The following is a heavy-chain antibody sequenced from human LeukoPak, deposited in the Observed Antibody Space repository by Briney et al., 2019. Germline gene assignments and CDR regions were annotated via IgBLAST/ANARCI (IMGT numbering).Heavy chain of an antibody. D-gene: IGHD1-26*01. CDR3: VRDLGGRSGH. Sequence: GSLRLSCAASGFTFSSNWMHWVRQAPGKGLVWVSRINEDGSTTNYADSVKGRFTISRDNAKNTLYLQMNSLRAEDTAVYYCVRDLGGRSGHWGQGTLVTVSS. V-gene: IGHV3-74*01. CDR2: INEDGSTT. J-gene: IGHJ4*02. CDR1: GFTFSSNW.